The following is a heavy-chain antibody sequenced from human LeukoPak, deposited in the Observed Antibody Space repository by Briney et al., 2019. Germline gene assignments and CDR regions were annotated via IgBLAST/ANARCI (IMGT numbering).Heavy chain of an antibody. CDR3: ARVYSGYDLRYFDY. CDR1: GYTFTGYY. Sequence: AASLKVSCKASGYTFTGYYMHWVRQAPGQGLEWMGWINPNSGGTNYAQKFQGRVTMTRDTSISTAYMELSRLRSDDTAVYYCARVYSGYDLRYFDYWGQGTLVTVSS. CDR2: INPNSGGT. V-gene: IGHV1-2*02. D-gene: IGHD5-12*01. J-gene: IGHJ4*02.